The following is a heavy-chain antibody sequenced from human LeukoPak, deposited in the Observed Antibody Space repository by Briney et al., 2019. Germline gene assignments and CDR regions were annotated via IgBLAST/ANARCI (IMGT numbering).Heavy chain of an antibody. V-gene: IGHV3-11*04. CDR3: AGASRYGLNWFDP. Sequence: GGSLRLSCAASGFTFSDYYMNWIRQAPGKGLEWVSYISSSGSTIYYADSVKGRFTISRDNAKNSLYLQMNSLRAEDTAVYYCAGASRYGLNWFDPWGQGTLVTVSS. D-gene: IGHD3-10*01. CDR1: GFTFSDYY. CDR2: ISSSGSTI. J-gene: IGHJ5*02.